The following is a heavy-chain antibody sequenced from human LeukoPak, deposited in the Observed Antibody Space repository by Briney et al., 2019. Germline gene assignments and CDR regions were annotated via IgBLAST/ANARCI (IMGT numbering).Heavy chain of an antibody. J-gene: IGHJ4*02. V-gene: IGHV3-23*01. D-gene: IGHD3-22*01. CDR1: GFAFSNYA. CDR2: VSPGGGGT. CDR3: AKEDSSSSRYYFDY. Sequence: PGGSLRLSCAASGFAFSNYAMTWVRQAPGMGLEWVSSVSPGGGGTYYPRSVKGRSTISRDNSKNTLYLQIDGLGAEDTALYYCAKEDSSSSRYYFDYWSQGALVTVSS.